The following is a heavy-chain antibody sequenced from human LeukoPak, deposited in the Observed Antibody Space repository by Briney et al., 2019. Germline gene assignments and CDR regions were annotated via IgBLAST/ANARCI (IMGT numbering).Heavy chain of an antibody. CDR2: IKQDGNEK. J-gene: IGHJ4*02. D-gene: IGHD3-10*01. CDR1: GFTFSSYW. CDR3: VRDFYGSGSHDY. Sequence: GGSLRLSCAASGFTFSSYWMTWVRQAPGRGLEWVANIKQDGNEKYYVDSVKGRFTISRDNAKNSLYLQMNSLRGEDTAVYYCVRDFYGSGSHDYWGQGTLVTVSS. V-gene: IGHV3-7*01.